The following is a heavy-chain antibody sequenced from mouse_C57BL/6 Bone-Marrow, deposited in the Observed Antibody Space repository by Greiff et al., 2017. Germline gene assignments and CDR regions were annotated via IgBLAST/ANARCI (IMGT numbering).Heavy chain of an antibody. J-gene: IGHJ1*03. D-gene: IGHD5-1-1*01. Sequence: QVQLKESGPGLVAPSQSLSITCTVSGFSLTSYGVSWVRQTPGKGLEWLGVIWGDGSTNYHSALIYRLSISKDNSKSQVFLKLNSLPTDDTATYYCAKGYCNYWYFDVWGTGTTVTVSA. CDR2: IWGDGST. CDR3: AKGYCNYWYFDV. CDR1: GFSLTSYG. V-gene: IGHV2-3*01.